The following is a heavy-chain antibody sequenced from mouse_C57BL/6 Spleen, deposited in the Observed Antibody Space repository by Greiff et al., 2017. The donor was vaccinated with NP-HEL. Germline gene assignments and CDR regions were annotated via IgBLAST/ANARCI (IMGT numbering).Heavy chain of an antibody. CDR1: GYSITSGYY. J-gene: IGHJ3*01. Sequence: ESGPGLVKPSQSLSLTCSVTGYSITSGYYWNWIRQFPGNKLEWMGYIRYDGSNNYNPSLKNRISITRDTSNNQFYLKLNSGTTEDTATYYCARDYYGPLAYWGQGTLVTVSA. CDR2: IRYDGSN. CDR3: ARDYYGPLAY. V-gene: IGHV3-6*01. D-gene: IGHD1-1*01.